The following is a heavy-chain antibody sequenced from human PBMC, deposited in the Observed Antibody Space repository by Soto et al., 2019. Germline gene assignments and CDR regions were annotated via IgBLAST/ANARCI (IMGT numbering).Heavy chain of an antibody. V-gene: IGHV3-9*01. CDR1: GFTFDYYV. CDR3: ATGFSSSTYYIDS. D-gene: IGHD2-2*01. CDR2: ISWNGNSR. J-gene: IGHJ4*02. Sequence: GGSLRLSCAASGFTFDYYVMHWVRQGPGKGLEWVSGISWNGNSRDYAESVKGRFTISRDNAKNSLYLQMNSLRDEDTALYYCATGFSSSTYYIDSWGPGTLVTVS.